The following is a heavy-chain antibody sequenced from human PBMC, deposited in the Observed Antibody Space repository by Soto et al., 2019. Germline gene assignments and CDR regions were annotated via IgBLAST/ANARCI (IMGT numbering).Heavy chain of an antibody. D-gene: IGHD6-13*01. CDR1: GFTFDDYA. Sequence: EVQLVESGGGLVQPGRSLRLSCAASGFTFDDYAMHWVRQAPGKGLEWVSGISWNSGSIGYADSVKGRFTISRDNAKNSLYLQMNSLRAEGTALYYCAKGIAAHYYYGMDVWGQGTTVTVSS. J-gene: IGHJ6*02. CDR3: AKGIAAHYYYGMDV. V-gene: IGHV3-9*01. CDR2: ISWNSGSI.